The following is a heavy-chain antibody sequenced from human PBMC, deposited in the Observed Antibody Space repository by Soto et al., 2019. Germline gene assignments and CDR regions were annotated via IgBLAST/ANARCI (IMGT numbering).Heavy chain of an antibody. J-gene: IGHJ4*02. Sequence: GSLRLSCAASGFTFSSYSMNWVRQAPGKGLEWVSYISSSSSTIYYADSVKGRFTISRDNAKNSLYLQMNSLRDEDTAVYYCARILVYYDSSAAFDYWGQGTLVTVSS. CDR2: ISSSSSTI. D-gene: IGHD3-22*01. CDR1: GFTFSSYS. V-gene: IGHV3-48*02. CDR3: ARILVYYDSSAAFDY.